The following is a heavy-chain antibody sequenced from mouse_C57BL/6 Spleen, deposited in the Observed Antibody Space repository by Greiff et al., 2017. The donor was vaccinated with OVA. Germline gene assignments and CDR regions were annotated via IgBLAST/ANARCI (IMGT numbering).Heavy chain of an antibody. D-gene: IGHD2-4*01. CDR3: ARSYDYDEAWFAD. V-gene: IGHV1-55*01. J-gene: IGHJ3*01. CDR1: GYTFTSYW. Sequence: VQLQQPGAELVKPGASVKMSCKASGYTFTSYWITWVKQRPGQGLAWIGDIYPGSGSTNYNEKFKSKATLTVDTSSSTAYMQLSSLTAEDSAVYYCARSYDYDEAWFADWGQGTLVTVSA. CDR2: IYPGSGST.